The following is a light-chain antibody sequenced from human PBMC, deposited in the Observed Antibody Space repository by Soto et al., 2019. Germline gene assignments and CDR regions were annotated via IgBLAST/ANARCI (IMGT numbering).Light chain of an antibody. J-gene: IGLJ3*02. V-gene: IGLV1-40*01. CDR3: QSYDSSLVGV. CDR1: SSNIGAGYD. CDR2: GNS. Sequence: QSVLTQPPSVSGAPGQRVTISCTGSSSNIGAGYDVHWYQQLPGTAPKLLIYGNSNRPSGVPDRFSGSKSGTSASLAITGLQAEDEADYYCQSYDSSLVGVFVGGTQLTVL.